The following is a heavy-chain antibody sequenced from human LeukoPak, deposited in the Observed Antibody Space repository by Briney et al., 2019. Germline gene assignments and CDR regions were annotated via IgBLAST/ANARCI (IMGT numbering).Heavy chain of an antibody. CDR3: ATGRRGGSFDI. Sequence: TSETLSLTCSVSGGAVTNSNVYWGWIRQPPGKGLDWIGSIFYSVTTYYNPSLKSRVAISVDTSDNQFSLNLTSVTAADPAVYYCATGRRGGSFDIWGQGKMVTVSS. CDR1: GGAVTNSNVY. J-gene: IGHJ3*02. D-gene: IGHD3-16*01. CDR2: IFYSVTT. V-gene: IGHV4-39*07.